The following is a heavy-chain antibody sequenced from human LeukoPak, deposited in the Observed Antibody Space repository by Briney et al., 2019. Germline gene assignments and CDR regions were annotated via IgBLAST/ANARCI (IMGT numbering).Heavy chain of an antibody. CDR2: ISSNGGST. J-gene: IGHJ1*01. CDR1: GFTFSSYA. V-gene: IGHV3-64*01. Sequence: GGSLRLSCAASGFTFSSYAMHWVRQAPGKGLEYVSAISSNGGSTYYANSVKGRFTISRDNSKNTLYLQMNSLRAEDTAVYYCAKEHRYCSGGSCYHWGQGTLVTVSS. CDR3: AKEHRYCSGGSCYH. D-gene: IGHD2-15*01.